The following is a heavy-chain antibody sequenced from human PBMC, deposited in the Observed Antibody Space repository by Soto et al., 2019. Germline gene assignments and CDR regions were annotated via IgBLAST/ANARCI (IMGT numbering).Heavy chain of an antibody. CDR3: ARRERAAGTDWWFDP. J-gene: IGHJ5*02. V-gene: IGHV4-39*01. D-gene: IGHD6-13*01. Sequence: SETLSLTCTVSGGSISSSSFHWGWIRQPPGKGLEWIGSIYYSGSTYYSPPLKSRVTISVDTSRNQFSLKLSSVTAADTAVYYCARRERAAGTDWWFDPWGQGTLVT. CDR2: IYYSGST. CDR1: GGSISSSSFH.